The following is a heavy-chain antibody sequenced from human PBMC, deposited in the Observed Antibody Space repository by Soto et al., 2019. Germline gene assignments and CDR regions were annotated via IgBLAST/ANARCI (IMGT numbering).Heavy chain of an antibody. J-gene: IGHJ3*02. Sequence: SETLSLTCAVYGGSFSGYYWSWIRQPPGKGLEWIGEINHSGSTNFNPSLKSRITISVDTSKTHFSLKLSSMTAADTAVYYCARASRPLPAFAIRGQGKMVTV. CDR3: ARASRPLPAFAI. CDR2: INHSGST. CDR1: GGSFSGYY. V-gene: IGHV4-34*01.